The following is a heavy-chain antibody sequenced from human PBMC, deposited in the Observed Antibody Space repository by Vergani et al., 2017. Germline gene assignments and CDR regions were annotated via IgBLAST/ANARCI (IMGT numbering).Heavy chain of an antibody. D-gene: IGHD2-2*01. CDR1: GFTFDDYA. J-gene: IGHJ4*02. CDR3: AKDLGYCSSTSCRRGAFDY. Sequence: EVQLVESGGGVVQPGGSLRLSCAASGFTFDDYAMHWVRQAPGKGLEWVSLISGDGGSTYYADSVKGRFTISRVNSKNSLYLQMNSLRTEDTALYYCAKDLGYCSSTSCRRGAFDYWGQGTLVTVSS. V-gene: IGHV3-43*02. CDR2: ISGDGGST.